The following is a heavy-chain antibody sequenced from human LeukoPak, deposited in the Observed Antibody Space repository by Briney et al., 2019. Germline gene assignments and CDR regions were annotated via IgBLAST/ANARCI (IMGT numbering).Heavy chain of an antibody. V-gene: IGHV4-34*01. J-gene: IGHJ5*02. CDR2: INHSGST. Sequence: SETLSLTCAVYGGSFSGYYWSWIRQPPGKGLEWIGEINHSGSTNYNPSLKSRVTISVDTSKNQFSLKLSSVTAADTAVYYCAREHYDFWSGYYRNWFDPWGQGTLVTVSS. CDR1: GGSFSGYY. CDR3: AREHYDFWSGYYRNWFDP. D-gene: IGHD3-3*01.